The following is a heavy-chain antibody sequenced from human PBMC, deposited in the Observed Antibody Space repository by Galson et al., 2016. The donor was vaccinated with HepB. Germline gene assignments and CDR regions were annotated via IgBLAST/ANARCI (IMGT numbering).Heavy chain of an antibody. J-gene: IGHJ4*02. CDR2: IYYNGRT. CDR3: VRLIHCSSVSCNGY. D-gene: IGHD2-2*01. CDR1: GGSTGSNRYY. V-gene: IGHV4-39*01. Sequence: TLSLTCTVSGGSTGSNRYYWGWIRQPPGKGLEWIGTIYYNGRTHYNSSLKSRVTMSVDTSKDQFSLTLSSVTAADTAVYYCVRLIHCSSVSCNGYWGQGTLVTVSS.